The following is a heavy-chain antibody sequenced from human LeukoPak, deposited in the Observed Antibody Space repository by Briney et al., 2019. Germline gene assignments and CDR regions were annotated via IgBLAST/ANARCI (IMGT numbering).Heavy chain of an antibody. CDR2: INPNSGGT. CDR3: ARILRYFDWLYY. Sequence: ASVKVSCKASGYTFTNYYIHWVRQAPGQGLEWMGWINPNSGGTNYAQKFQGRVTMTRDTSISTAYMELSRLRSDDTAVYYCARILRYFDWLYYWGQGTLVTVSS. CDR1: GYTFTNYY. D-gene: IGHD3-9*01. V-gene: IGHV1-2*02. J-gene: IGHJ4*02.